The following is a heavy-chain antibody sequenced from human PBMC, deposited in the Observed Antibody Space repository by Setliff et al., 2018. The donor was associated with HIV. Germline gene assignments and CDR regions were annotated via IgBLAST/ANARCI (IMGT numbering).Heavy chain of an antibody. V-gene: IGHV3-15*01. CDR3: TTEDPWLRFGH. D-gene: IGHD5-12*01. CDR1: GFTFSKTW. Sequence: GGSLRLSCAASGFTFSKTWMTWVRQAPGKGLEWVGRIKSNIDGGTTDYAAPVKGRFTISRDDSKTTLYLQMNSLKTEDTAVYYCTTEDPWLRFGHWGQGTLVTVSS. CDR2: IKSNIDGGTT. J-gene: IGHJ5*02.